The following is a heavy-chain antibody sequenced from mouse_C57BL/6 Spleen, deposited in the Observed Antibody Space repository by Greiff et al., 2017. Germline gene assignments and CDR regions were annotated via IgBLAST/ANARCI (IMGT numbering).Heavy chain of an antibody. CDR2: INPNNGGT. J-gene: IGHJ1*03. V-gene: IGHV1-18*01. D-gene: IGHD1-1*01. Sequence: EVQLQQSGPELVKPGASVKIPCKASGYTFTDYNMDWVKQSHGKSLEWIGDINPNNGGTIYNQKFKGKATLTVDKSSSTAYMELRSVTSEDTAVYYCARWDTTVVGYFDDWGKGTTVTVSS. CDR3: ARWDTTVVGYFDD. CDR1: GYTFTDYN.